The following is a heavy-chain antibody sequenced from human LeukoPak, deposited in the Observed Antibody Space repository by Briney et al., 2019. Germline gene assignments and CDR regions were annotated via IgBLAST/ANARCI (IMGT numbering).Heavy chain of an antibody. V-gene: IGHV3-72*01. CDR1: GFTFSNAW. CDR2: TKNKANSYTT. Sequence: PGGSLRLSCAASGFTFSNAWMSWVRQAPGKGLEWVGRTKNKANSYTTEYAASVKGRFTISRDDSKNSLYLQMNSLKTEDTAVYYCARSPPDSSGSYYPLHYWGQGTLVTVSS. J-gene: IGHJ4*02. CDR3: ARSPPDSSGSYYPLHY. D-gene: IGHD3-22*01.